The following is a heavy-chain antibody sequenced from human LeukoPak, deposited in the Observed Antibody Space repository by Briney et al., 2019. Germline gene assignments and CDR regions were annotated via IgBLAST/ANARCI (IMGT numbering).Heavy chain of an antibody. V-gene: IGHV3-48*04. Sequence: GGSLRLSCAASGFTFSSYSMNWVRQAPGKGLEWVSYISSSSSTIYYADSVKGRFTISRDNAKNSLYLQMNSLRAEDTAVYYCARVRGQWLVLRYFDYWGQGTLVTVSS. CDR2: ISSSSSTI. J-gene: IGHJ4*02. CDR1: GFTFSSYS. D-gene: IGHD6-19*01. CDR3: ARVRGQWLVLRYFDY.